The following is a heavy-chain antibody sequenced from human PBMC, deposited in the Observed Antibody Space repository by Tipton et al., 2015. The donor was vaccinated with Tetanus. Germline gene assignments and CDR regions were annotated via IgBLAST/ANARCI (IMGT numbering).Heavy chain of an antibody. CDR2: ITGSGGST. J-gene: IGHJ4*02. CDR3: ATGVGYYYDS. CDR1: GSSFSSYT. D-gene: IGHD1-26*01. Sequence: SLRLSCAASGSSFSSYTMTWVRQAPGKGLEWVSAITGSGGSTSYADSVKGRFTISRDNSKNTLYLQMSSLRPDDTAVYYCATGVGYYYDSWGQGTLVTVSS. V-gene: IGHV3-23*01.